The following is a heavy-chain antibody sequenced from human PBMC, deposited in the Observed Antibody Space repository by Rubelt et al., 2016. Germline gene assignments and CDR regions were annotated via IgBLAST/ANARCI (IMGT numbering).Heavy chain of an antibody. CDR1: GGSISSYY. D-gene: IGHD1-26*01. J-gene: IGHJ3*02. CDR3: ASERRMEGPTSAFDI. V-gene: IGHV4-59*12. Sequence: QVQLQESGPGLVQPSETLSLTCTVSGGSISSYYWSWIRQPPGKGLEWIGYIYYSWSSTYNPSLRNRVTISVDTSKNQFSLKLTSVRAADTAVYYCASERRMEGPTSAFDIWGQGTMVTVSS. CDR2: IYYSWSS.